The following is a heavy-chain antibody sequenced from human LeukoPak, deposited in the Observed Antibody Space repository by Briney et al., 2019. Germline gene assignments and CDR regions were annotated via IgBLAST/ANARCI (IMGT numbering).Heavy chain of an antibody. D-gene: IGHD5-18*01. CDR2: INHSGST. CDR1: GGSFSGYY. J-gene: IGHJ5*02. V-gene: IGHV4-34*01. Sequence: SETLSLTCAVYGGSFSGYYWSWIRQPPGKGPEWIGEINHSGSTNYNPSLKSRVTISVDTSKNQFSLKLSSVTAADTAVYYCARSRRVQLWSRRWFDPWGQGTLVTVSS. CDR3: ARSRRVQLWSRRWFDP.